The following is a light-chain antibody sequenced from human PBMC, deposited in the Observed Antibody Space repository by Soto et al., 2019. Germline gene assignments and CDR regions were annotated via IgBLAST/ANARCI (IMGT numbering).Light chain of an antibody. CDR3: QQYSDWWT. CDR2: GAS. J-gene: IGKJ1*01. V-gene: IGKV3-15*01. Sequence: VMTQAPATLSVSPGERATLSCRASQTINNNVAWYQLKDGQVPRLVIYGASTRATDIPARFSGSGSGTDFTLTISSLEPEDFAVYYCQQYSDWWTFGQGTKVDIK. CDR1: QTINNN.